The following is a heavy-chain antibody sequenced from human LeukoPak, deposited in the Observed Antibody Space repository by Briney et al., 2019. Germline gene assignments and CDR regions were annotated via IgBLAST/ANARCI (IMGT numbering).Heavy chain of an antibody. D-gene: IGHD3-22*01. J-gene: IGHJ4*02. V-gene: IGHV3-23*01. CDR1: GFTFSRLA. CDR3: AKDHESDGYPCLDH. CDR2: ISASGP. Sequence: GGSLRLSCAASGFTFSRLAMTWVRQAPGKGLEWVSTISASGPYYADAARGRFTISRDNSRNTLSLQMDSLRAEDTAVYYCAKDHESDGYPCLDHWGLGTLVTVSS.